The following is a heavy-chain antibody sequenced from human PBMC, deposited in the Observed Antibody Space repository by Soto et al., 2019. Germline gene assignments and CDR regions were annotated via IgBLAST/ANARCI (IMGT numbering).Heavy chain of an antibody. J-gene: IGHJ6*02. Sequence: QVQLVQSGAEVKKPGSSVKVSCKASGGTFSSYAISWVRQAPGQGLEWMGGIIPIFGTANYAQKFQGRVMITADESTSTAYMELSSLRSEDTAVYYCARERISRVGDYYYYGMDVWGQGTTVTVSS. CDR1: GGTFSSYA. D-gene: IGHD1-26*01. CDR2: IIPIFGTA. CDR3: ARERISRVGDYYYYGMDV. V-gene: IGHV1-69*01.